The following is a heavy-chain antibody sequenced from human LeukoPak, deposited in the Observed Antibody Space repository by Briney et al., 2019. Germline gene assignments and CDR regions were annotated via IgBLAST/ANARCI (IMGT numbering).Heavy chain of an antibody. CDR2: INTMSNYK. CDR3: AKDTKWLPQYFDY. Sequence: GVSLRLSCAASGFDFSAYAIKWVRQAPGKGLEWGLSINTMSNYKSNRHSVKGPITISRHNAKNSVYLQMNSLRPEDTSVYYCAKDTKWLPQYFDYWGQGTLVTVSS. D-gene: IGHD3-22*01. J-gene: IGHJ4*02. V-gene: IGHV3-21*01. CDR1: GFDFSAYA.